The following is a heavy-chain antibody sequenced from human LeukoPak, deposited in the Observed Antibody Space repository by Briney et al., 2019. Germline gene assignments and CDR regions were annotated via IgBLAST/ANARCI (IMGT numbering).Heavy chain of an antibody. CDR2: INHSGST. J-gene: IGHJ4*02. CDR1: GGSFSGYY. V-gene: IGHV4-34*01. Sequence: SETLSLTCAVYGGSFSGYYWSWIRQPLGKGLEWIGEINHSGSTNYNPSLKSRVTISVDTSKNQFSLKLSSVTAADTAVYYCARRLRGKYPDYWGQGILVTVSS. CDR3: ARRLRGKYPDY. D-gene: IGHD6-6*01.